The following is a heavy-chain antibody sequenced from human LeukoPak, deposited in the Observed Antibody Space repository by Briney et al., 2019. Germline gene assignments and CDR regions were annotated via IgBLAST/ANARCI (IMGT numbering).Heavy chain of an antibody. CDR3: ASGRSILY. V-gene: IGHV4-34*01. CDR2: INHSGRT. D-gene: IGHD3-3*01. CDR1: GGSFSGYY. Sequence: PSETLSLTCAVYGGSFSGYYWSWIRQPPGKGLEWNGEINHSGRTNYNPSLQSRVTISVDTSKNQFSLKLSSVTAADTAVYYCASGRSILYWGQGTLVTVSS. J-gene: IGHJ4*02.